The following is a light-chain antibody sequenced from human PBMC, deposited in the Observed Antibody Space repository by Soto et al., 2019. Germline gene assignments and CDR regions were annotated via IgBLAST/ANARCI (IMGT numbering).Light chain of an antibody. Sequence: QSALTQPPSVSGSPGQSVTISCTGTSSDIGGYNRVSWYQQPPGSAPKLLIYEVSDRPSGVPDRFSGSKSGNTASLTISGLQAEDEADYYCSSFTTSVTYVFGTGTKVTVL. J-gene: IGLJ1*01. CDR3: SSFTTSVTYV. V-gene: IGLV2-18*02. CDR2: EVS. CDR1: SSDIGGYNR.